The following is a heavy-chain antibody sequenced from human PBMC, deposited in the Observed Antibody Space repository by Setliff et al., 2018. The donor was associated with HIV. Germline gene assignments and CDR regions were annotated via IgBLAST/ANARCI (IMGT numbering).Heavy chain of an antibody. Sequence: PSETLSLTCTVSGDSISTDYWTWIRQPPGKGLEWIGYIYNSASTSYNPSLKSRVTISVDTSKNQFSLKLSSVTAADTAVYYCARFTDTYDSSGYYYEGHAFDIWGQGTMVTVSS. V-gene: IGHV4-4*09. D-gene: IGHD3-22*01. CDR2: IYNSAST. CDR3: ARFTDTYDSSGYYYEGHAFDI. J-gene: IGHJ3*02. CDR1: GDSISTDY.